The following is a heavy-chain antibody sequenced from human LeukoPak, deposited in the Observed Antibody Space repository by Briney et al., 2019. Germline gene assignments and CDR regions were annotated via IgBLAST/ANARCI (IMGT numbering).Heavy chain of an antibody. J-gene: IGHJ3*02. CDR3: ARPYSYGSPHDAFDI. D-gene: IGHD5-18*01. Sequence: GESLKISCKGSGYSFTSYWIGWVRQMPGKGLEWMGIIYPGDSGTRYSPSFQGQVTISADKSISTAYLQWSSLKASDTAMYYCARPYSYGSPHDAFDIWGQGTMVTVSS. CDR2: IYPGDSGT. V-gene: IGHV5-51*01. CDR1: GYSFTSYW.